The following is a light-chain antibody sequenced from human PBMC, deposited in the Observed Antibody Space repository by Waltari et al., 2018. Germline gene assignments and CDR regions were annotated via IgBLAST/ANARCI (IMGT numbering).Light chain of an antibody. CDR1: QSVSKY. CDR2: DAS. CDR3: QKYVSLPAT. Sequence: EIVLTQSPGTLSLSPGERATLSCRASQSVSKYLAWYQQKPGQAPRLLIYDASTRATGIPGRFSGSGSGTDFSLTISRLEPEDFAVYYCQKYVSLPATFGQGTKVEIK. J-gene: IGKJ1*01. V-gene: IGKV3-20*01.